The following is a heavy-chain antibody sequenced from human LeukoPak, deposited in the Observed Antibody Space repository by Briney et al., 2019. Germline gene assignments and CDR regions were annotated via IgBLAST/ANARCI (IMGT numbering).Heavy chain of an antibody. CDR2: IYTSGST. J-gene: IGHJ6*03. CDR1: GGSISSYY. CDR3: ARALGGSAKANTYYYYYMDV. Sequence: SETLSLTCTVSGGSISSYYWSWIRQPAGKGLEWIGRIYTSGSTNYNPSLKSRVTISVDTSKNQFSLKLSSVTAADTAVYYCARALGGSAKANTYYYYYMDVWGKGTTVTVSS. V-gene: IGHV4-4*07. D-gene: IGHD3-10*01.